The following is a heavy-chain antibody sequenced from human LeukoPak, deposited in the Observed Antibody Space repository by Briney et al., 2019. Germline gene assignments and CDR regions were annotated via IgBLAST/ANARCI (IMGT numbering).Heavy chain of an antibody. CDR2: ISEAI. V-gene: IGHV3-48*04. Sequence: GGSLRLSCIASGFVFSRDNMNWVRRAPGKGLEWVAHISEAIYYADSVQGRFTISRDNAKNSLYLQMSKLRAEDTAMYYCVREVGRPKTFYFDSWGRGTPVTVSS. D-gene: IGHD3-16*01. CDR3: VREVGRPKTFYFDS. J-gene: IGHJ4*02. CDR1: GFVFSRDN.